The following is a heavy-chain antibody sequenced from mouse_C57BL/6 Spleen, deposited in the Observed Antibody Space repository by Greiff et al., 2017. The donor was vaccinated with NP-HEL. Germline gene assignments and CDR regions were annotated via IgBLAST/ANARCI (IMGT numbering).Heavy chain of an antibody. Sequence: EVQLQESGGGLVQPGGSLKLSCAASGFTFSDYGMAWVRQAPRKGPEWVAFISNLAYSIYYADTVTGRFTISRENAKNTLYLEMSSLRSEDTAMYYCARRRSNWDAMDYWGQGTSVTVSS. CDR1: GFTFSDYG. CDR3: ARRRSNWDAMDY. V-gene: IGHV5-15*01. J-gene: IGHJ4*01. CDR2: ISNLAYSI. D-gene: IGHD2-5*01.